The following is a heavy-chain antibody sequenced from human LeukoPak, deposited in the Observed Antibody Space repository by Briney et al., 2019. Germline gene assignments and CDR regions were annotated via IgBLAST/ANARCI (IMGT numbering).Heavy chain of an antibody. J-gene: IGHJ3*02. D-gene: IGHD1-1*01. CDR3: VKSVTTGMGGAFDI. CDR1: GFTFSSYA. V-gene: IGHV3-64D*06. Sequence: GGSLRLSCSASGFTFSSYAMHWVRQAPGKGLEYVSAISSNGGSTYYADSVKGRFTISRDNSKNTLYLQMSSLRAEDTAVYYCVKSVTTGMGGAFDIWGQGTMVTVSS. CDR2: ISSNGGST.